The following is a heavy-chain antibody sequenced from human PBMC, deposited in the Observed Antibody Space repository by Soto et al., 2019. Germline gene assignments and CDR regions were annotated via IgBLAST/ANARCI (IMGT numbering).Heavy chain of an antibody. Sequence: GESLKISCKGSGYSFSTYWLAWVRQMPGKGLEYMGIIYPGDSDTRYSPSFQGQVTISADKSINSAYLQWSSLKASDIGMYYCAVARVATPRLEDPFDIWGQGTMVTV. CDR1: GYSFSTYW. J-gene: IGHJ3*02. D-gene: IGHD5-12*01. CDR2: IYPGDSDT. CDR3: AVARVATPRLEDPFDI. V-gene: IGHV5-51*01.